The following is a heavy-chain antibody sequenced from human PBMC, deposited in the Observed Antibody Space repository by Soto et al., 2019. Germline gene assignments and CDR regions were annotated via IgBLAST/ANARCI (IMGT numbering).Heavy chain of an antibody. J-gene: IGHJ5*01. CDR3: TLRYNWNARYFDS. CDR2: SYYSGTT. D-gene: IGHD1-20*01. Sequence: PSETLSLTCTVSGASISVHSYYWTWIRQPPGKGLGWIGSSYYSGTTYFNPSLKSRATLSVDTSKNQFSLRLTSVTAADTAIYYCTLRYNWNARYFDSWGPGPLVTVS. V-gene: IGHV4-39*01. CDR1: GASISVHSYY.